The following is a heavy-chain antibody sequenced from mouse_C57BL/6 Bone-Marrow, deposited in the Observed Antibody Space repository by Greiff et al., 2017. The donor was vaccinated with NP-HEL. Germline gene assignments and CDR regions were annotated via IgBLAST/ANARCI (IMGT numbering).Heavy chain of an antibody. CDR2: IDPSDSYT. CDR1: GYTFTSYW. CDR3: ARVGDRDREFAY. Sequence: VQLQQPGAELVMPGASVKLSCKASGYTFTSYWMHWVKQRPGQGLEWIGEIDPSDSYTNYNPKFKGKSTLTVDKSSSTAYMQLSSLTSGDSAVYYCARVGDRDREFAYWGQGTLVTVAA. J-gene: IGHJ3*01. D-gene: IGHD3-3*01. V-gene: IGHV1-69*01.